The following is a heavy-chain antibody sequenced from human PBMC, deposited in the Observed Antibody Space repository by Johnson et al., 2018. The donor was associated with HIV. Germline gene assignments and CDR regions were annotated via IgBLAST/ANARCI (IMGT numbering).Heavy chain of an antibody. D-gene: IGHD2-21*01. J-gene: IGHJ3*02. V-gene: IGHV3-53*01. Sequence: EVQLVESGGGLIQPGGSLRLSCAASGFTVSSNYMSWVRQAPGKGLEWVSVIHSGGSTYYADSVKGRFTISRDNSKNTLYLQMNSLRAEDTAVYYCARARARVTFDIWGQGTMVTVSS. CDR2: IHSGGST. CDR1: GFTVSSNY. CDR3: ARARARVTFDI.